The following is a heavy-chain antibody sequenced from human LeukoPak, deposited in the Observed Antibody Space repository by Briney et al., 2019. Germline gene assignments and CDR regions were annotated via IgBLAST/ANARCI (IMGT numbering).Heavy chain of an antibody. V-gene: IGHV3-48*01. CDR3: AKQGRDWLRDYYYYMDV. Sequence: GGSLRLSCAASGFTFSSYSMNWVRQAPGKGLEWVSYISSSSSTIYYADSVKGRFTISRDNAKNSLYLQMNSLRAEDTAVYYCAKQGRDWLRDYYYYMDVWGKGTTVTIS. CDR1: GFTFSSYS. CDR2: ISSSSSTI. D-gene: IGHD3-9*01. J-gene: IGHJ6*03.